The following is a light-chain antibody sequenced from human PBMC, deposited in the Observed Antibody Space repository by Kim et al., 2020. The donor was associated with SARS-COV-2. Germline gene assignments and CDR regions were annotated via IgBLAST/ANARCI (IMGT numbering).Light chain of an antibody. V-gene: IGLV1-44*01. Sequence: QSVVTQPPSASGTPGQRVTISCSGSSSNIGSNTVNWYQQVPGTAPKLLIYNNHQRPSGVPDRFSGSTSGTSASLAISGLQSEDEADYDCAAWDDSLDGYVFGTGTKVTVL. CDR2: NNH. CDR1: SSNIGSNT. CDR3: AAWDDSLDGYV. J-gene: IGLJ1*01.